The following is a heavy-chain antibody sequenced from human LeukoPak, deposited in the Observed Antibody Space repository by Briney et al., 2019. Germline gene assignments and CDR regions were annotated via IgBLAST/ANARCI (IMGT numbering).Heavy chain of an antibody. CDR2: IYYSGST. CDR3: ARPAAYYDSSDPYDY. D-gene: IGHD3-22*01. CDR1: GGSISSSSYY. J-gene: IGHJ4*02. Sequence: PSETLSLTCTVSGGSISSSSYYWGWIRQPPGKGLEGIGRIYYSGSTYYNPSLKSRVTISVDTSKNQFSLKLSSVTAADTAVYYCARPAAYYDSSDPYDYWGQGTLVTVSS. V-gene: IGHV4-39*01.